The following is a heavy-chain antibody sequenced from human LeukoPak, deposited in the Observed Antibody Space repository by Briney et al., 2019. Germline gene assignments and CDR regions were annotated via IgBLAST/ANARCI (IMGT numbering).Heavy chain of an antibody. Sequence: PSETLSLTCTVSGGSISSSSYYWGWIRQPPGKGLEWIGSIYYSGSTYYNPSLKSRVTISVDTSKNQFSLKLSSVTAADTAVYYCARRSDKYSYGRNFDYWGQGTLVTVSS. CDR3: ARRSDKYSYGRNFDY. D-gene: IGHD5-18*01. V-gene: IGHV4-39*01. J-gene: IGHJ4*02. CDR1: GGSISSSSYY. CDR2: IYYSGST.